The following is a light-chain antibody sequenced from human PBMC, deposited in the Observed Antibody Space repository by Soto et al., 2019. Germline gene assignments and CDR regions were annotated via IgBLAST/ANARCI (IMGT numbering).Light chain of an antibody. CDR2: EVN. V-gene: IGLV2-8*01. CDR3: SSYAGSNWYV. CDR1: NSDVGGYNY. J-gene: IGLJ1*01. Sequence: QSVLTQPPSASGSPGQSVTISCTGTNSDVGGYNYVSWYQQYPGKAPKLIIYEVNERPSGVPDRFSGSKSGNTASLTVSGLQTADEADYYCSSYAGSNWYVFGTGTMLTVL.